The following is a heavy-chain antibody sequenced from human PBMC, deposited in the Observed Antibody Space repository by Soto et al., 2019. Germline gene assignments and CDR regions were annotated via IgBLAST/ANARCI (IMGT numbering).Heavy chain of an antibody. J-gene: IGHJ5*02. D-gene: IGHD3-16*01. V-gene: IGHV3-23*01. CDR1: GFTFSSYA. CDR2: ISGSGGST. Sequence: EVQLLESGGGLVQPGGSLRLSCAASGFTFSSYAMSWVRQAPGKGLEWVSAISGSGGSTYYADSVKGRFTISRDNPKNTLHLQMNSLRAEDTAVYYCAKGWGSDASQGGWFDPWGQGTLVTVSS. CDR3: AKGWGSDASQGGWFDP.